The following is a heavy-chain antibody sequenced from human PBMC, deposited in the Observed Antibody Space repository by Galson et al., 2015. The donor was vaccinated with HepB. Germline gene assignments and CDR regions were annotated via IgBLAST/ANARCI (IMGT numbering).Heavy chain of an antibody. Sequence: ETLSLTCTVSGGSISSSSYYWGWIRQPPGKGLEWIGSIYYSGSTYYNPSLKSRVTISVDTSKNQFSLKLSSVTAADTAVYYCGSYNYDFYLRSFDYWGQGTLVTVSS. J-gene: IGHJ4*02. CDR3: GSYNYDFYLRSFDY. D-gene: IGHD3-3*01. V-gene: IGHV4-39*07. CDR1: GGSISSSSYY. CDR2: IYYSGST.